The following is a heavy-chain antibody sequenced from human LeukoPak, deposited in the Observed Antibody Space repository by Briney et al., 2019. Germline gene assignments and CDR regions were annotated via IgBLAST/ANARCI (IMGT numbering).Heavy chain of an antibody. J-gene: IGHJ4*01. D-gene: IGHD2-21*02. CDR2: IRYDSGSI. Sequence: GGSLRLSCAASGFTFDGYAMHWVRQAPGKGLEWVSGIRYDSGSIYYADSVKGRFTISRDNSKNSLYLQMNSLRAEDTALYYCAKGLVTAGWVDYFYSWGHGTLVTVSS. V-gene: IGHV3-9*01. CDR3: AKGLVTAGWVDYFYS. CDR1: GFTFDGYA.